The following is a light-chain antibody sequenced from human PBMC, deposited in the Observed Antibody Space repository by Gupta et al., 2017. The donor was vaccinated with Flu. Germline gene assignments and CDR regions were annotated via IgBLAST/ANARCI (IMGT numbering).Light chain of an antibody. CDR1: QSVSSN. J-gene: IGKJ2*01. CDR2: SAS. Sequence: EIVMTQSPATLSVSPGERATLSCRASQSVSSNLAVYQQKPDQSPRLLIYSASTRARGIPARFSGSGSETEFTLPISSLQSEDFAVYYCQQYNNCPYTFGQGTNVDIK. CDR3: QQYNNCPYT. V-gene: IGKV3-15*01.